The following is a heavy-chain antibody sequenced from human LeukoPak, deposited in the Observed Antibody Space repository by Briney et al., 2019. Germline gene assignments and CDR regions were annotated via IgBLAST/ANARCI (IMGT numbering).Heavy chain of an antibody. CDR3: TTDDGARWVGYYYYYGMDV. CDR1: GFTFSNAW. CDR2: IKSKTDGGTT. J-gene: IGHJ6*02. V-gene: IGHV3-15*01. Sequence: GGSLRLSCAASGFTFSNAWMSWVRQAPGKGLEWVGRIKSKTDGGTTDYAAPVKGRFTISRDDSKNTLYLQMNSLKTEDTAVYYCTTDDGARWVGYYYYYGMDVWGQGTTVTVSS. D-gene: IGHD5-24*01.